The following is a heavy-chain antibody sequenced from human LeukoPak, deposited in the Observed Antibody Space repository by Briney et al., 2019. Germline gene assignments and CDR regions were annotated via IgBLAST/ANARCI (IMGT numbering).Heavy chain of an antibody. CDR1: GYSFSTYD. D-gene: IGHD2-21*01. Sequence: ASVKVSCKASGYSFSTYDINWVRQAAGQGLEWMGWMSPNNGNTGYAQKFQGRVTITRNTSINTAYMELSSLRFEDTAVYYCTRSVRNGHIDYWGQGTLVTVSS. CDR3: TRSVRNGHIDY. CDR2: MSPNNGNT. J-gene: IGHJ4*02. V-gene: IGHV1-8*01.